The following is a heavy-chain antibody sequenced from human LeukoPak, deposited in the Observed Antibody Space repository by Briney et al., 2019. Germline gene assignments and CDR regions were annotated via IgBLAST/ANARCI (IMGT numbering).Heavy chain of an antibody. CDR2: FDPEDGET. Sequence: ASVKVSCKVSGYTITELSMHWVRQAPGKGLEWMGGFDPEDGETIYAQKFQGRVTMTEDTSTDTAYMELSSLRSEDTAVYYCTIRFLDPEHHYYYGMDVWGQGTTVTVSS. J-gene: IGHJ6*02. V-gene: IGHV1-24*01. CDR3: TIRFLDPEHHYYYGMDV. D-gene: IGHD3-3*01. CDR1: GYTITELS.